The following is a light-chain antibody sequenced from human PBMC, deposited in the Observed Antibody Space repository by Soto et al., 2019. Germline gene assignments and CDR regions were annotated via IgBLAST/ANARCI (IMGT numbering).Light chain of an antibody. CDR1: QNIVTY. Sequence: DIQMTQSPSYLSASVGDSVPITCRASQNIVTYLNLYQQRPGKAPKLLISAVSTLQSGVPSMFSVSGSGTDFSLSIRGVHPEDFATYFWHQSYRMPDTFGRGTKLE. CDR2: AVS. J-gene: IGKJ2*01. CDR3: HQSYRMPDT. V-gene: IGKV1-39*01.